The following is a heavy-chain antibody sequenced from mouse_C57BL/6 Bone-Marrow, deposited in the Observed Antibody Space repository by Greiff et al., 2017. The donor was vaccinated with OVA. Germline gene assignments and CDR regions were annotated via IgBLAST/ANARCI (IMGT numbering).Heavy chain of an antibody. J-gene: IGHJ2*01. Sequence: DVKLVESEGGLVQPGSSMKLSCTASGFTFSDYYMAWVRQVPEKGLEWVANINYDGSSTYYLDSLKSRFIISRDNAKNILYLQMSSLKSEDTATYYCARRGDGYDRGYYFDYWGQGTTLTVSS. CDR1: GFTFSDYY. CDR2: INYDGSST. CDR3: ARRGDGYDRGYYFDY. V-gene: IGHV5-16*01. D-gene: IGHD2-2*01.